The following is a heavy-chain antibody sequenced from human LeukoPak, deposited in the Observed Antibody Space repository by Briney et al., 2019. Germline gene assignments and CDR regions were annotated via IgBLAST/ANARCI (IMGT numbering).Heavy chain of an antibody. Sequence: ASVKVSCKVSGYTLTELSMHWVRQAPGKGLEWMGGFDPEDGETIYAQKFQGRVTMTEDTSTDTAYMELSSLRSEDRAIYYCARGPALPHYYDTSGYSEFFPHWGQGTLVTVSS. J-gene: IGHJ1*01. CDR1: GYTLTELS. V-gene: IGHV1-24*01. D-gene: IGHD3-22*01. CDR3: ARGPALPHYYDTSGYSEFFPH. CDR2: FDPEDGET.